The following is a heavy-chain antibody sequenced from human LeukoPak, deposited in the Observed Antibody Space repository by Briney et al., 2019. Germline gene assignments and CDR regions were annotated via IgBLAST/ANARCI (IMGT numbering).Heavy chain of an antibody. V-gene: IGHV3-72*01. CDR2: SRNKADSYTT. CDR3: ARGGPYGGNSAFDY. Sequence: GGSLRLSCAASGFTFSDHYMDWVHQAPGKGLEWVGRSRNKADSYTTEHAASVKGRFTISRDDSKNSLYLQMNYLKTEDTAVYYCARGGPYGGNSAFDYWGQGTLVTVSS. J-gene: IGHJ4*02. CDR1: GFTFSDHY. D-gene: IGHD4-23*01.